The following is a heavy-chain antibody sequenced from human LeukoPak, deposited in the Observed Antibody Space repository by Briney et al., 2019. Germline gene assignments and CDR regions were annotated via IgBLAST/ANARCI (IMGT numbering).Heavy chain of an antibody. CDR1: GYSFTSYW. V-gene: IGHV5-51*01. J-gene: IGHJ3*02. D-gene: IGHD2-8*01. Sequence: GESLKISCKSSGYSFTSYWIGWVRQMPGKGLERMGIIYPGDSDTRYSPSFQGQVTISADKSISTAYLQWSSLKASDTAMYFCARHLGYCTNGVCSRGAFDIWGQGTMVTVSS. CDR2: IYPGDSDT. CDR3: ARHLGYCTNGVCSRGAFDI.